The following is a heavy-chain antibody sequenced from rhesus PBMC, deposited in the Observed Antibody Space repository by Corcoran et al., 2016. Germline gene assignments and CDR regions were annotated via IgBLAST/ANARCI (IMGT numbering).Heavy chain of an antibody. CDR1: GYTFTDYY. D-gene: IGHD3-9*01. V-gene: IGHV1-138*01. CDR3: ARVVRFDTVRFDY. J-gene: IGHJ4*01. Sequence: QVQLVQSGAEVKKPGSSVKVSCKAYGYTFTDYYMHWVRHAPGQWLEWKGEINPKTGGTNYAKKFQGRVTMTRATSTSTAYMELSSVTAADTSVYYCARVVRFDTVRFDYWGQGVLVTVSS. CDR2: INPKTGGT.